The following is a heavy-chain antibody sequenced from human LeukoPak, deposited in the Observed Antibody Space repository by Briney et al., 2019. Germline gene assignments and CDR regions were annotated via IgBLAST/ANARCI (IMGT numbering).Heavy chain of an antibody. Sequence: GGSLRLSCTASGFTFGDHAMSWFRQAPGKGLEWVGFIRTKAIGGTPEYAASVKGRFTISRDDSKSIAYLQMNSLKTEDTAVYYCTRPNYDILTGLTWGQGTLVTVSS. CDR1: GFTFGDHA. J-gene: IGHJ5*02. D-gene: IGHD3-9*01. CDR3: TRPNYDILTGLT. V-gene: IGHV3-49*03. CDR2: IRTKAIGGTP.